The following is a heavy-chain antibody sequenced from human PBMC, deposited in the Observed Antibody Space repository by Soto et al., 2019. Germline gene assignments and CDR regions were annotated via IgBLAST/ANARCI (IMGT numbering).Heavy chain of an antibody. D-gene: IGHD3-3*01. J-gene: IGHJ4*02. CDR2: ISSSSSYI. V-gene: IGHV3-21*01. CDR3: ARDTGGFGVVINRPHFDY. Sequence: SGGSLRLSCAASGFTFSSYSMNWVRQDPGKGLEWVSSISSSSSYIYYADSVKGRFTISRDHAKNPLYLQMNSLRAEDTAVYYCARDTGGFGVVINRPHFDYWGQGTLVTVSS. CDR1: GFTFSSYS.